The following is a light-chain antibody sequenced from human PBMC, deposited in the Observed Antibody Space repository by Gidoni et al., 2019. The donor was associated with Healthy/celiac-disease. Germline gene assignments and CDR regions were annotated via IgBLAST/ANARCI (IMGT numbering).Light chain of an antibody. CDR1: SSDVGGYNY. V-gene: IGLV2-11*01. Sequence: QSALTQPRSVAGSPGQSVTISCTGTSSDVGGYNYVSWYQQHPGKAPKLMIYDVSKRPSGVPDRFSGSKSGNPASLTISGLQAEDDADYYCCSYAGSCFVFGTGTKVTVL. CDR2: DVS. CDR3: CSYAGSCFV. J-gene: IGLJ1*01.